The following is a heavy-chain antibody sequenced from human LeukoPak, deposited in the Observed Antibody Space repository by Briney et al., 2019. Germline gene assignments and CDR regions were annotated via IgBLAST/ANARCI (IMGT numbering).Heavy chain of an antibody. Sequence: PSETLSLTCTVSGGSVSSGSYYWRWIRQPPGKGLEWIGYIYYSGSTNYNPSLKSRVTISVDTSKNQFSLKLSSVTAADTAVYYCASATYYGSGTEYFQHWGQGTLVTVSS. CDR2: IYYSGST. D-gene: IGHD3-10*01. CDR3: ASATYYGSGTEYFQH. V-gene: IGHV4-61*01. CDR1: GGSVSSGSYY. J-gene: IGHJ1*01.